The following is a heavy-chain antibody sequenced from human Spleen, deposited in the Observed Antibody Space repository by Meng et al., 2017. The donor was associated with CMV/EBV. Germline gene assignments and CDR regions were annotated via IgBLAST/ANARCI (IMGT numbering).Heavy chain of an antibody. Sequence: GESLKFSCGASGFTFSSYGMHWVRQAPGKGLEWVAFIRYDGSNKYYLDSVKGRFTISRDNSKNTLYLQMNSLRGEDTAVYYCAKEFASGEAINGYYYGMDVWGQGTTVTVSS. V-gene: IGHV3-30*02. D-gene: IGHD3-16*01. CDR1: GFTFSSYG. J-gene: IGHJ6*01. CDR3: AKEFASGEAINGYYYGMDV. CDR2: IRYDGSNK.